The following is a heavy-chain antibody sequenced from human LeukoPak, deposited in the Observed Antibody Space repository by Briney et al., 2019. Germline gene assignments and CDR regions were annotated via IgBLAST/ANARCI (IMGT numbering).Heavy chain of an antibody. CDR3: ARLGEYSSPVTR. CDR2: IYYSGST. V-gene: IGHV4-59*08. CDR1: GGSISSYY. Sequence: SETLSLTCTVSGGSISSYYWSWIRQPPGKGLEWIGYIYYSGSTNYNPSLKSRVTISVDTSKNQFSLKLSSVTAADTAVYYCARLGEYSSPVTRWGQGTLVTVSS. J-gene: IGHJ4*02. D-gene: IGHD5-18*01.